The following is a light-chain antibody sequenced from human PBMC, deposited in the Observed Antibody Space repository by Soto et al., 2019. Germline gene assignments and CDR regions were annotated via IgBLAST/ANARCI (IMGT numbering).Light chain of an antibody. J-gene: IGLJ2*01. CDR2: SNS. CDR3: SAWDDNLNGVV. V-gene: IGLV1-44*01. Sequence: QSVLTQPPSASGTPGQRVTISCSGSSFNIGSNTVNWYQQFPGKATKFLIYSNSERPSGVPDRFSGSKSGTSASLAINGLQSDDEADYYCSAWDDNLNGVVFGGGTKLTVL. CDR1: SFNIGSNT.